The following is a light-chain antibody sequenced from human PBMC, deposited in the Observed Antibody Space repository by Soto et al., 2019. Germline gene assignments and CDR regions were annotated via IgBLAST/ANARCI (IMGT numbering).Light chain of an antibody. CDR1: QSINNF. V-gene: IGKV1-39*01. CDR3: QPRYNTPT. Sequence: DIQMTQSPSSLAASVGDRVTITCRASQSINNFLNWYQQRPGGVPKLLIYGTSSLESGVPSRFRGSGSGTDFTLTITSLQPEDFATYYCQPRYNTPTFGQGTRVETK. J-gene: IGKJ1*01. CDR2: GTS.